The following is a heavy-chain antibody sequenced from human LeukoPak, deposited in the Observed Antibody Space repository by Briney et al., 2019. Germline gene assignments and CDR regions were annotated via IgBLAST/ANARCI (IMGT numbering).Heavy chain of an antibody. D-gene: IGHD6-6*01. Sequence: GGSLRLSCAASGFTFSSYGMHWVRQAPGKGLKWVAFIRYDGSNKYYADSVKGRFTISRDNSKNTLYLQMNSLRAEDTAVYYCANRPKDGVDYWGQGTLVTVSS. V-gene: IGHV3-30*02. J-gene: IGHJ4*02. CDR3: ANRPKDGVDY. CDR1: GFTFSSYG. CDR2: IRYDGSNK.